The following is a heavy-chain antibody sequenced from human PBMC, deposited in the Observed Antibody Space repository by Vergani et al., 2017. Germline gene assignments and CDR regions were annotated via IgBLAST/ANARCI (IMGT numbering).Heavy chain of an antibody. CDR1: GGSFSGYY. CDR2: VNHSGRT. CDR3: ARGLRPRRSGWTSAHFDY. Sequence: QVQLQQWGAGLLKPSETLSLTCAVYGGSFSGYYWSWIRQSPGKRLGWIGEVNHSGRTNYNPSLKSRVTISGDTSKNQFSLRLTSVTAADTAVYYCARGLRPRRSGWTSAHFDYWAQGTLVTVSS. D-gene: IGHD6-19*01. J-gene: IGHJ4*02. V-gene: IGHV4-34*01.